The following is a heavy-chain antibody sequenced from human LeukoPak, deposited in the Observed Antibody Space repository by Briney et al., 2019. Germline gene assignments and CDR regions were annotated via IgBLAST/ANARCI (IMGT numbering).Heavy chain of an antibody. CDR2: INPNSGGT. CDR3: ARGWSYYGSGSYYIDPHFDY. D-gene: IGHD3-10*01. Sequence: ASVKVSCKASGYTFTGYYMHWVRQAPRQGLEWMGWINPNSGGTNYAQKFQGRVTMTRDTSISTAYMELSRLRSDDTAVYYCARGWSYYGSGSYYIDPHFDYWGQGTLVTVSS. V-gene: IGHV1-2*02. CDR1: GYTFTGYY. J-gene: IGHJ4*02.